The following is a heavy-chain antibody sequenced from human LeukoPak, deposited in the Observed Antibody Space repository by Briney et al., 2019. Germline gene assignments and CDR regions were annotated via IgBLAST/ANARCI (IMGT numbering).Heavy chain of an antibody. V-gene: IGHV3-53*01. CDR2: IYSGGST. Sequence: GGSLRLSCAASGFTVSSNYMSWVRQAPGKGLEWVSVIYSGGSTYYADSVKGRFTISRDNSKNTLYLQMNSLRAEDTAVYYCASRTITTGTGLLEWLHDDHYYYMDVWGKGTTVTVSS. D-gene: IGHD3-3*01. CDR3: ASRTITTGTGLLEWLHDDHYYYMDV. J-gene: IGHJ6*03. CDR1: GFTVSSNY.